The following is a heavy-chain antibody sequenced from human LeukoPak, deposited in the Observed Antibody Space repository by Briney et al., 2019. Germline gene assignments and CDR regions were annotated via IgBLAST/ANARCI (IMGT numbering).Heavy chain of an antibody. CDR2: INPSGGSI. Sequence: ASVKVSCKASGYTFTSYYMHWVRQAPGQGLEWIGIINPSGGSISYAQKFQGRVTMTRDTSTSTVYMELSSLRSEDTAVYYCARDGDSSGYFHYYYYYYMDVWGKGTTVTISS. V-gene: IGHV1-46*01. CDR1: GYTFTSYY. CDR3: ARDGDSSGYFHYYYYYYMDV. D-gene: IGHD3-22*01. J-gene: IGHJ6*03.